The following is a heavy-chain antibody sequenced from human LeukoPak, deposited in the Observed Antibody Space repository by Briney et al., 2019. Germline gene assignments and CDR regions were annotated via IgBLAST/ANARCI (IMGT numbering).Heavy chain of an antibody. CDR3: ARLGGSGSYVPAYYYYYGMDV. V-gene: IGHV5-51*01. CDR2: IYPGDSES. Sequence: GESLKISCKGSGYRFTTYWIVWVRQMPGKGLEWMGIIYPGDSESRYSPSFQGQVTISADKSINTAYLQWSSLKASDTAMYYCARLGGSGSYVPAYYYYYGMDVWGQGTAVTVSS. D-gene: IGHD3-10*01. CDR1: GYRFTTYW. J-gene: IGHJ6*02.